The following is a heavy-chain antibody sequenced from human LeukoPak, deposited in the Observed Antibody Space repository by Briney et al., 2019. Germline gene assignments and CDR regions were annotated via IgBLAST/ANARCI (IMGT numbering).Heavy chain of an antibody. CDR1: GYTFTSYD. J-gene: IGHJ2*01. D-gene: IGHD6-13*01. CDR2: MNPNSGNT. Sequence: ASVTVSCKASGYTFTSYDINWVRQAPGQGLEWMGWMNPNSGNTGYAQKFQGRATMTRNTSISTAYMELSSLRSEDTAVYYCARCIAADWYFDPWGRGTLVTVSS. CDR3: ARCIAADWYFDP. V-gene: IGHV1-8*01.